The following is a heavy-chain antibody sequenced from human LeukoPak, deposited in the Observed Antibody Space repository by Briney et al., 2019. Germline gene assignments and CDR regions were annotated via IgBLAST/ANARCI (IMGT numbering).Heavy chain of an antibody. Sequence: ASVKVSCKASGYTFTSYGISWVRQAPGQGLEWMGWISAYNGNTNYAQKLQGRVTMTTDTSTSTAYMELRSLRSDDTAVYYCARETIPPWELLGSLNYFDYWGQGTLVTVSS. CDR2: ISAYNGNT. V-gene: IGHV1-18*01. CDR3: ARETIPPWELLGSLNYFDY. J-gene: IGHJ4*02. CDR1: GYTFTSYG. D-gene: IGHD1-26*01.